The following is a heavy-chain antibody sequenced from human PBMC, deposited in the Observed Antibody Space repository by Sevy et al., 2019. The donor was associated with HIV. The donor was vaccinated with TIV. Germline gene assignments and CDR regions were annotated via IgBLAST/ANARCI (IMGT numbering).Heavy chain of an antibody. D-gene: IGHD3-10*01. CDR2: IKQDGSEK. V-gene: IGHV3-7*03. CDR3: ASDPFGSMVRGVITDFDY. J-gene: IGHJ4*02. Sequence: GGSLRLSCAASGFTFSSYWMSWVRQAPGKGLEWVANIKQDGSEKYYVDSVKGRFTISRDNAKNSLYLQMNSLRAEDTAVYYAASDPFGSMVRGVITDFDYWGQGTLVTVSS. CDR1: GFTFSSYW.